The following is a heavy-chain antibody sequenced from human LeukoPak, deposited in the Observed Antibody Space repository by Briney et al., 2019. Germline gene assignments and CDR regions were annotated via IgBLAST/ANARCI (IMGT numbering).Heavy chain of an antibody. J-gene: IGHJ5*02. CDR2: IYYSGST. V-gene: IGHV4-39*07. Sequence: SETLSLTCTVSGGSISSSSYYWGWIRQPPGKGLEWIGSIYYSGSTYYNPSLKSRVTISVDTSKNQFSLKLSSVTAADTAVYYCARRNSGYYYVGWFDPWGQGTLVTVSS. CDR1: GGSISSSSYY. D-gene: IGHD3-22*01. CDR3: ARRNSGYYYVGWFDP.